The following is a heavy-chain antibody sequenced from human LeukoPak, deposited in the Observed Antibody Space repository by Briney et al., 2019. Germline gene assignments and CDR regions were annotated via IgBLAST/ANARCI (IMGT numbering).Heavy chain of an antibody. CDR2: IYYSGST. D-gene: IGHD3-3*01. V-gene: IGHV4-30-4*01. CDR1: GGSISSGDYY. Sequence: SETLSLTCTVSGGSISSGDYYWSWIRQPPGKGLEWIGYIYYSGSTYYNPSLKSRVTISVDTSKNQFSLKLSSVTAADTAVYYCARGLNDFWSGYYSYYGMDVWGQGTTVTVSS. J-gene: IGHJ6*02. CDR3: ARGLNDFWSGYYSYYGMDV.